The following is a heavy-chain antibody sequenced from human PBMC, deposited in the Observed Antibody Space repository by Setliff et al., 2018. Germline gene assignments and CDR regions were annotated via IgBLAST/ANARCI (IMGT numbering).Heavy chain of an antibody. CDR2: LGGGGAGA. CDR1: GFVLSDYA. Sequence: GGSLRLSCAASGFVLSDYAMNWVRQAPGKGLEWVAHLGGGGAGAFYANSVKGRFTVSREDYKSTLYLQMNGLSAEDTAIYYCAKDYIQRNGIFDPFDIWGQGTMVTVSS. D-gene: IGHD3-3*02. J-gene: IGHJ3*02. V-gene: IGHV3-23*01. CDR3: AKDYIQRNGIFDPFDI.